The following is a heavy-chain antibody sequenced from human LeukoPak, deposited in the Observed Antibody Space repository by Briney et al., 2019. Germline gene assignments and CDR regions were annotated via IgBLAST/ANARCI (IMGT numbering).Heavy chain of an antibody. CDR3: ARSPPASPFDY. CDR1: GFTVSRNY. J-gene: IGHJ4*02. Sequence: GGSLRLSCAASGFTVSRNYMSWVRQAPGKGLERVSIIYSGGDTYYGDSVKGRFTISRDISKNTLYLQMNNLRAEDTAFYYCARSPPASPFDYWGQGTLVTVSS. V-gene: IGHV3-53*01. D-gene: IGHD2-2*01. CDR2: IYSGGDT.